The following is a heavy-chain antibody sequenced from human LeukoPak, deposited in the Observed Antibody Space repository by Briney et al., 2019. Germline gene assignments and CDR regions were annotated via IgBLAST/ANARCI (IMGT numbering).Heavy chain of an antibody. J-gene: IGHJ3*02. CDR3: ARDNPYSESLAADDAFDI. V-gene: IGHV3-21*01. D-gene: IGHD1-26*01. CDR1: GFTFSSYA. Sequence: GGSLRLSCAASGFTFSSYAMSWVRQAPGKGLEWVSCISSWSSYTYYADSVKGRFTISRDNAKSSLYLQMNSLRAEDTAVYYCARDNPYSESLAADDAFDIWGQGTMVTVSS. CDR2: ISSWSSYT.